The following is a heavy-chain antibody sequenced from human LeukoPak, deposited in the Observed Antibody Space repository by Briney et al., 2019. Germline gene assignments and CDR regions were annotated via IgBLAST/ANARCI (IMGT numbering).Heavy chain of an antibody. CDR2: ISGSGVNT. CDR3: AKVRYINSWYREIDY. J-gene: IGHJ4*02. V-gene: IGHV3-23*01. D-gene: IGHD6-13*01. CDR1: GFTFSSYA. Sequence: PGGSLRLSCSASGFTFSSYAMTWVRQAPGKGLEWVASISGSGVNTYHADSVKGRFTISRDNSRNTLYLQMDSLRADDTAVFYCAKVRYINSWYREIDYWGQGTLVTVSS.